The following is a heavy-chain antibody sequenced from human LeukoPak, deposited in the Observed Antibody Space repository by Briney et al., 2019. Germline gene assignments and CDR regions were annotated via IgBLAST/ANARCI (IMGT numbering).Heavy chain of an antibody. CDR3: ARGDDYCSRTSCRNWFGR. J-gene: IGHJ5*02. D-gene: IGHD2-2*01. Sequence: SETLSLTCAVYGGSLSGYYWNWLRQPPGKGLEWVGEIKHRGSTNYNSSFRSRVTIPVGTSKNQFPLKLASVPAADTAVYYCARGDDYCSRTSCRNWFGRWGQGTLVTVSS. CDR2: IKHRGST. V-gene: IGHV4-34*01. CDR1: GGSLSGYY.